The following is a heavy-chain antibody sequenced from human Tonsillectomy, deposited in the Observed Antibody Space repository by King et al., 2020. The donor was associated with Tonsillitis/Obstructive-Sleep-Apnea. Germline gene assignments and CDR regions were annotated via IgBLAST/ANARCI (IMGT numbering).Heavy chain of an antibody. D-gene: IGHD6-6*01. Sequence: ITLKESGPTLVKPTQTLTLTCTFSGFSLSTSGVGVGWIRQPPGKALEWLALIYWDDDKRYSPSLKSRLTITKDTSKNQVVLTMTNMDPVDTATFYCALRLEYSRSSWGFDYWGQGALVTVSS. J-gene: IGHJ4*02. CDR1: GFSLSTSGVG. CDR3: ALRLEYSRSSWGFDY. V-gene: IGHV2-5*02. CDR2: IYWDDDK.